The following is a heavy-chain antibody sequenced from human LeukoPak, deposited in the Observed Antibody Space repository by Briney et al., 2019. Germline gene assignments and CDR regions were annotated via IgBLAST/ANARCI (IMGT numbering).Heavy chain of an antibody. CDR1: GFTFSTYV. CDR3: AKSLNDILTGYSH. V-gene: IGHV3-23*01. D-gene: IGHD3-9*01. Sequence: GGSLRLSCAASGFTFSTYVTSWVRQAPGKGLEWVSAISTSGGSTYYADSVKGRFTISRDNSKSTLYLQMNSLRAEDTAVYYCAKSLNDILTGYSHWGQGTLVTVSS. CDR2: ISTSGGST. J-gene: IGHJ4*02.